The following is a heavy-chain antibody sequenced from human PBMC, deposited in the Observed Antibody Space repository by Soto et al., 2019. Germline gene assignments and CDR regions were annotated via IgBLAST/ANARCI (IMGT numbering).Heavy chain of an antibody. D-gene: IGHD1-26*01. J-gene: IGHJ6*02. V-gene: IGHV5-51*01. CDR2: IYPGDSNN. CDR3: ARLDSGSYPYYYHYGMDV. CDR1: GYSFTSYW. Sequence: PGEALQISCKGSGYSFTSYWIGWVRQMPGKGLEWMGGIYPGDSNNRYSPSFQGQVTISADNSISTAYLQWSSLKASDTAMYYCARLDSGSYPYYYHYGMDVWGQGTTVTV.